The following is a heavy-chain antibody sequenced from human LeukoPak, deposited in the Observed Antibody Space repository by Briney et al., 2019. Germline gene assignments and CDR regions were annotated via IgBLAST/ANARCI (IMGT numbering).Heavy chain of an antibody. CDR3: ARPRIPYCSSTSCYVYYYYYMDV. V-gene: IGHV4-39*02. D-gene: IGHD2-2*01. J-gene: IGHJ6*03. CDR2: IFYSGST. CDR1: GGSISTSNYY. Sequence: SETLSLTCTVSGGSISTSNYYWGWIRQPPGKGLEWIGYIFYSGSTYYSPSLKSRVTISLDTSKNHFSLRLRSETAADTAVYYCARPRIPYCSSTSCYVYYYYYMDVWGKGTTVTISS.